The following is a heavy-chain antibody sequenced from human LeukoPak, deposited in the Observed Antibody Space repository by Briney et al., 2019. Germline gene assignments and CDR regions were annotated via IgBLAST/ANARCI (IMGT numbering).Heavy chain of an antibody. J-gene: IGHJ4*02. CDR1: GFTFSDYY. V-gene: IGHV3-11*05. CDR2: ISSSSSYI. D-gene: IGHD3-10*01. CDR3: AKDLWFGDLSPLGD. Sequence: GGSLRLSCAASGFTFSDYYMSWIRQAPGKGLEWVSSISSSSSYIYYADSVKGRFTISRDNSKNTLYLQMNSLRAEDTAMYYCAKDLWFGDLSPLGDWGQGTLVTVSS.